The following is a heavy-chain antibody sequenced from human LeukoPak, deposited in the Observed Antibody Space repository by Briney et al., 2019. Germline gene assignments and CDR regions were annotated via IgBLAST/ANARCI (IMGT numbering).Heavy chain of an antibody. CDR3: AKAHGLLSGTSNYAFNI. D-gene: IGHD1-26*01. CDR1: GFTFSTYA. CDR2: ISGRGDYT. V-gene: IGHV3-23*01. Sequence: GGSLRLSCAASGFTFSTYAMSWVRQAPAKGLEWVSAISGRGDYTYSPDSVKGRFTISRGNSKSTLYLQMNSLRADDTAVYYCAKAHGLLSGTSNYAFNIWGQGTLVTVSS. J-gene: IGHJ3*02.